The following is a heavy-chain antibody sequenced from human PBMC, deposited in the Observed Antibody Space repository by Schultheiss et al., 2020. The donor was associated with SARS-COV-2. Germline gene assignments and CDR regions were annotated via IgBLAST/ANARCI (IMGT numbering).Heavy chain of an antibody. CDR1: GFTFSSYE. V-gene: IGHV3-48*03. CDR3: ARAPSITGTTYGMDV. J-gene: IGHJ6*02. Sequence: GGSLRLSCAASGFTFSSYEMNWVRQAPGKGLEWVSAISGSGGSTYYADSVKGRFTISRDNAKNSLYLQMNSLRAEDTAVYYCARAPSITGTTYGMDVWGQGTTVTVSS. D-gene: IGHD1-7*01. CDR2: ISGSGGST.